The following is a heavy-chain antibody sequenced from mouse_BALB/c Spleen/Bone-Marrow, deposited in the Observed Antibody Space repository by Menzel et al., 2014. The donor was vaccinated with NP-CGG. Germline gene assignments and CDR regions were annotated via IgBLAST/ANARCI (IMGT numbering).Heavy chain of an antibody. V-gene: IGHV1-9*01. D-gene: IGHD1-1*02. Sequence: QVQLKESGAELMKPGASVMISCKATGYTFSSFWIEWVKQRPGHGLEWIGEIFPGSGTTNYNEKFEGKATFTADTSSNTAFVQLSSLTSEDSAVYYCARILWDYYAMDYWGQGTSVTVSS. J-gene: IGHJ4*01. CDR2: IFPGSGTT. CDR3: ARILWDYYAMDY. CDR1: GYTFSSFW.